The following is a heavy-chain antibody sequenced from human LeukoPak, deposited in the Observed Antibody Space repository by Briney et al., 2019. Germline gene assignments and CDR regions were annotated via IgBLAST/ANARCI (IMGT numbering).Heavy chain of an antibody. D-gene: IGHD6-19*01. Sequence: GGSLRLSCAASGFTFSSYWMHWVRQAPGKGLVWVSRINSDGSTTNYADSVKGRFTISRDNAKNTLYLQMNSLRADDTAVYYCARSRWLDAFDYWGQATLVSVSS. CDR3: ARSRWLDAFDY. V-gene: IGHV3-74*01. J-gene: IGHJ4*02. CDR1: GFTFSSYW. CDR2: INSDGSTT.